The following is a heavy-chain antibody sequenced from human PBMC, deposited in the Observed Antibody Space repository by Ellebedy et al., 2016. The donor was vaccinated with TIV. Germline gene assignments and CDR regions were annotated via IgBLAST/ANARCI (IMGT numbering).Heavy chain of an antibody. V-gene: IGHV3-33*06. CDR2: IWYDGSNK. CDR3: AKVRSNWNYFDY. Sequence: GGSLRLSCAASGFTFSSYGMHWVRQAPGKGLEWVAVIWYDGSNKYYADSVKGRFTISRDSSKYTLYLQMNSLRAEDTAVYYCAKVRSNWNYFDYWGQGTLVTVSS. D-gene: IGHD1-20*01. CDR1: GFTFSSYG. J-gene: IGHJ4*02.